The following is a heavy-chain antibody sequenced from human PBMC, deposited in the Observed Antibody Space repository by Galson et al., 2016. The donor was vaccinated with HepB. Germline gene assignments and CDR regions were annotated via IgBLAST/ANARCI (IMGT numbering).Heavy chain of an antibody. Sequence: SLRLSCAAPRFTFSTYAMHWVRQAPGKGLEWVAVISSDGSNKYYADSVKGRFTISRDSSKNTLSLQMNSLRAEDAAIYYCARDINDYVWGSYRPTANFYGMDVWGQGTTVTVSS. J-gene: IGHJ6*02. CDR2: ISSDGSNK. D-gene: IGHD3-16*02. V-gene: IGHV3-30-3*01. CDR3: ARDINDYVWGSYRPTANFYGMDV. CDR1: RFTFSTYA.